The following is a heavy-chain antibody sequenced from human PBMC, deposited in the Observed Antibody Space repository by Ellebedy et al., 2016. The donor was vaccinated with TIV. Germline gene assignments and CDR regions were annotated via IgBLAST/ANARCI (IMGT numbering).Heavy chain of an antibody. V-gene: IGHV4-39*07. CDR2: IYSSGLN. Sequence: MPSETLSLTCTVSGGSIKSDPYYLGWIRQPQGKGLEWVGSIYSSGLNFSIPSLTRRVTISVDTSTNQFSLSLTSVAAADTALYYCASHRGLYSGWTFDYWGLGILVTVSS. D-gene: IGHD5-12*01. J-gene: IGHJ4*02. CDR1: GGSIKSDPYY. CDR3: ASHRGLYSGWTFDY.